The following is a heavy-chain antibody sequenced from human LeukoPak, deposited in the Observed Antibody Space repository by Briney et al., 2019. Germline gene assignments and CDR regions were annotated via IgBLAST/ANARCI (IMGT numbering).Heavy chain of an antibody. CDR3: AKGRDFDWLSFFDP. J-gene: IGHJ5*02. CDR1: GFSFSSYG. V-gene: IGHV3-30*02. CDR2: IRYDGSNK. Sequence: GGSLRLSCAGSGFSFSSYGMHWVRQAPGKGLEWVAFIRYDGSNKYYADSVKGRFTISRDNSKNTLYLQMNSLRAEDTAVYYCAKGRDFDWLSFFDPWGQGTLVTVSS. D-gene: IGHD3-9*01.